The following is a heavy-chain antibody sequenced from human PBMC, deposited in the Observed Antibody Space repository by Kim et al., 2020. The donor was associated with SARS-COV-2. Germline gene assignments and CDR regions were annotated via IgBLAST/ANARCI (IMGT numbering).Heavy chain of an antibody. Sequence: GGSLRLSCAASGFTFSTNRMTWVRQAPGKGLEWVANIKEDGSEKIYVDSVKGRFTISRDNAKNSLYLQMNSLRAEDTGVYYCARDLLLWFGAAGFDYWGQGTLVTVSS. CDR2: IKEDGSEK. V-gene: IGHV3-7*05. D-gene: IGHD3-10*01. CDR1: GFTFSTNR. J-gene: IGHJ4*02. CDR3: ARDLLLWFGAAGFDY.